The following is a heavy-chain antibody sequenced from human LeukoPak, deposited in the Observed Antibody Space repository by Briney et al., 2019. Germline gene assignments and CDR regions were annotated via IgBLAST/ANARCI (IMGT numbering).Heavy chain of an antibody. CDR3: ALSYGSGSYDFDY. CDR2: ISSSSSYI. V-gene: IGHV3-21*01. J-gene: IGHJ4*02. Sequence: GGSLRLSCAASGFTFSSYSMNWVRQAPGKGLEWVSSISSSSSYIYYADSVKGRFTISRDNAKNSLYLQMNSLGAEDTAVYYCALSYGSGSYDFDYWGQGTLVTVSS. D-gene: IGHD3-10*01. CDR1: GFTFSSYS.